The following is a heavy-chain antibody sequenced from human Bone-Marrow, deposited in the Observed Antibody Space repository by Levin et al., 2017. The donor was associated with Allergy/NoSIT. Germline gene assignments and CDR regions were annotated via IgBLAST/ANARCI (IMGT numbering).Heavy chain of an antibody. CDR1: GFTFSSYA. Sequence: GESLKISCAASGFTFSSYAMNWVRQAPGKGLEWVSAVSGNGGSTYYADSVKGRFTISRDNSKNTLYLQMNSLRDEDTAVYCCAKGGSGFGEGKDDYWGQGTLVTVSS. V-gene: IGHV3-23*01. CDR3: AKGGSGFGEGKDDY. CDR2: VSGNGGST. J-gene: IGHJ4*02. D-gene: IGHD3-10*01.